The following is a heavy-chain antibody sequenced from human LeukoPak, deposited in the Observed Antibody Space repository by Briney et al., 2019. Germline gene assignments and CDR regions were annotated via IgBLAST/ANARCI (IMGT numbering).Heavy chain of an antibody. CDR2: ISWNSGSI. CDR1: GFTFDVYA. V-gene: IGHV3-9*01. J-gene: IGHJ4*02. D-gene: IGHD5-12*01. CDR3: ASLPRANRGYSGYEGGY. Sequence: PGRSLRLSCAASGFTFDVYAMHWARQAPGKGLEWVSGISWNSGSIGYADSVKGRFTISRDNAKNSLYLQMNSLRAEDTAVYYCASLPRANRGYSGYEGGYWGQGTLVTVSS.